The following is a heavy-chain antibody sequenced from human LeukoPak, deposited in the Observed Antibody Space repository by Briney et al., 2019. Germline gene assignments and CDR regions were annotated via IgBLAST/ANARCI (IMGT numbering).Heavy chain of an antibody. V-gene: IGHV1-69*04. CDR3: ARDAGDPDFDY. J-gene: IGHJ4*02. D-gene: IGHD1-1*01. CDR1: GGTFSSYA. Sequence: ASVKVSCKASGGTFSSYAISWVRQAPGQGLEWMGRIIPILGIANYAQKLQGRVTMTTDTSTSTAYMELRSLRSDDTAVYYCARDAGDPDFDYWGQGTLVTVSS. CDR2: IIPILGIA.